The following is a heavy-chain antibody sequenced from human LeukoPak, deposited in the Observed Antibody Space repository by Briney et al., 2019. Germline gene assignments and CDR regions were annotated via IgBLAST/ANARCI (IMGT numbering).Heavy chain of an antibody. CDR1: GGSLSSGDYY. CDR3: ARGPPSTVTFDY. D-gene: IGHD4-17*01. J-gene: IGHJ4*02. CDR2: IYYSGST. V-gene: IGHV4-30-4*01. Sequence: SQTLSLTCTVSGGSLSSGDYYWSWIRQPPGKGLEWIGYIYYSGSTYYNPSLKSRVTISVDTSKNQFSLKLSSVTAADTAVYYCARGPPSTVTFDYWGQGTLVTVSS.